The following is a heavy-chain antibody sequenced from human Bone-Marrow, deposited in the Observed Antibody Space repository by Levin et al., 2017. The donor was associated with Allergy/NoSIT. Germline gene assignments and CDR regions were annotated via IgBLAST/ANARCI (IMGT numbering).Heavy chain of an antibody. Sequence: SETLSLTCTVSGGSISSGGYYWSWIRQHPGKGLEWIGYIYYSGSTYYNPSLKSRVSISADTSKNQFSLNVSSVTAADTAVYYCARVPSEYGRSRYFDYWGQGSLVTVSS. V-gene: IGHV4-31*03. D-gene: IGHD6-6*01. J-gene: IGHJ4*02. CDR1: GGSISSGGYY. CDR3: ARVPSEYGRSRYFDY. CDR2: IYYSGST.